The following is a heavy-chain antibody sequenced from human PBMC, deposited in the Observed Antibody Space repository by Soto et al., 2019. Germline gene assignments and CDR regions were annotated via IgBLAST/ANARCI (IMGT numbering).Heavy chain of an antibody. CDR3: VEGWNDF. Sequence: EVQVVESGGDLVKPGGSLRLSCVTSGFMFSSAWMNWVRQAPGKGLEWVGRIKSKRAGGVRDYAEPVKGRFSISRDDSKNTVFLQMNSLRAEDTAVYYCVEGWNDFWGQGTLVTVSS. CDR1: GFMFSSAW. J-gene: IGHJ4*02. V-gene: IGHV3-15*01. D-gene: IGHD1-1*01. CDR2: IKSKRAGGVR.